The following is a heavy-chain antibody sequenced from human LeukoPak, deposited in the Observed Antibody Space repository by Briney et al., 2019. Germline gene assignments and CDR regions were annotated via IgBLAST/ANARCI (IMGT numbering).Heavy chain of an antibody. CDR2: ISSSSSYT. J-gene: IGHJ3*02. CDR3: ARGRPVLQLLWGAFDI. V-gene: IGHV3-21*01. D-gene: IGHD1-7*01. Sequence: GGSLRLSCAASGFTFSSYNLHWVRQTPGKGLEWVSCISSSSSYTYYVDSVKGRFTISRDNAKNSLYLQMNSLRAEDTAVYYCARGRPVLQLLWGAFDIWGQGTMVTVYS. CDR1: GFTFSSYN.